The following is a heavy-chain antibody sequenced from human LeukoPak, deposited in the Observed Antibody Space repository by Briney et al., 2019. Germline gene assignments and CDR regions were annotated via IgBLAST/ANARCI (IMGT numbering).Heavy chain of an antibody. V-gene: IGHV3-53*01. Sequence: GGSLRLSCAASGFTVSSNYMSWVRQAPGKGLEWVSVIYSGGSTYYAGSVKGRFTISRDSSKNTLYLEMNSLRAEDTAVYSCARDRRRVGATSLDYWGQGTLVTVSS. CDR2: IYSGGST. D-gene: IGHD1-26*01. J-gene: IGHJ4*02. CDR1: GFTVSSNY. CDR3: ARDRRRVGATSLDY.